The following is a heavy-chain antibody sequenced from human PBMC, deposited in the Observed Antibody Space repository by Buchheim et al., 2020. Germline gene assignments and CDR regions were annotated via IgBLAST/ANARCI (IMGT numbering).Heavy chain of an antibody. CDR1: AFTFSSYS. CDR3: ARQGKYLSFDY. J-gene: IGHJ4*02. D-gene: IGHD2/OR15-2a*01. V-gene: IGHV3-48*01. Sequence: EVQLVESGGGLVQPGGSLRLSCAASAFTFSSYSMNWVRQAPGKGLEWVSYISSSSSTIYYADSVKGRFTISSDNAKNSLYLQLNSLRAEDTAVYSCARQGKYLSFDYWGQGTL. CDR2: ISSSSSTI.